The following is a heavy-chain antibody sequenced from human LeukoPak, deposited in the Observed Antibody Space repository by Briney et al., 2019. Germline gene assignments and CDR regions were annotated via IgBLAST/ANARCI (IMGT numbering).Heavy chain of an antibody. CDR3: ARSDYGDYMGFDY. J-gene: IGHJ4*02. Sequence: GGSLRLSCAASGFTFSSYGMHWVRQAPGKGLEWVAVISYDGSNKYYADSVKGRFTISRDNSKNTLYLQMNSLRAEDTAVYYCARSDYGDYMGFDYWGQGTLVSVSS. CDR2: ISYDGSNK. D-gene: IGHD4-17*01. V-gene: IGHV3-30*03. CDR1: GFTFSSYG.